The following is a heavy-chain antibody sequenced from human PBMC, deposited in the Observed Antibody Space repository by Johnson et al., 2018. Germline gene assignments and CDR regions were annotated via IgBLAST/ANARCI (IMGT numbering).Heavy chain of an antibody. J-gene: IGHJ3*01. CDR1: GFTFSSYG. V-gene: IGHV3-30*18. CDR2: ISYDGSNK. CDR3: AKDGNYYDSSPDAFDV. Sequence: QLLESGGGVVQPGRSLRLSCAASGFTFSSYGMHWVRQAPGKGLEWVAVISYDGSNKYYADSVKGRFTISRDNSKNTLDLQMNSLRAEDTAVDYCAKDGNYYDSSPDAFDVWGQGTMGTVSS. D-gene: IGHD3-22*01.